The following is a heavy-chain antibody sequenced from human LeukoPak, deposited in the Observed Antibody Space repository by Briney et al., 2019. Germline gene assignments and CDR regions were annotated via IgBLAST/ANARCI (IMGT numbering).Heavy chain of an antibody. Sequence: PSETLSLTCTVSGGSISSSNYYWSWIRQPPGKGLEWIGEINHSGSTNYNPSLKSRVTISVDTSKNQFSLKLSSVTAADTAVYYCARGFSVLQLERRSIGHPNWFDPWGQGTLVTVSS. V-gene: IGHV4-39*07. CDR2: INHSGST. D-gene: IGHD1-1*01. CDR1: GGSISSSNYY. CDR3: ARGFSVLQLERRSIGHPNWFDP. J-gene: IGHJ5*02.